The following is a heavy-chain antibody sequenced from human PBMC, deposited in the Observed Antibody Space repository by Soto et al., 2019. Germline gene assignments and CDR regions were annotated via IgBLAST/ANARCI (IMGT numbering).Heavy chain of an antibody. CDR3: ARRSDFWSGHHFLSYFDY. CDR1: GFSLSTGAVG. V-gene: IGHV2-5*01. D-gene: IGHD3-3*01. Sequence: QITLKESGPTLVKPTQTLTLTCTFSGFSLSTGAVGVGWIRQPPGKALEWLALIYWNAERHYNPSLERRLTITGDTTKNQVVLTMTNMDPADTATYYCARRSDFWSGHHFLSYFDYWGQGTLVTVSS. J-gene: IGHJ4*02. CDR2: IYWNAER.